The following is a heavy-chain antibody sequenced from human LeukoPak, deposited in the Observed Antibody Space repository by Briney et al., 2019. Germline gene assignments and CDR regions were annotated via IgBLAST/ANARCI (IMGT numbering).Heavy chain of an antibody. V-gene: IGHV4-34*01. CDR1: GGSFSGYY. D-gene: IGHD3-10*01. Sequence: SETLSLTCAVYGGSFSGYYWSWIRQPPGKGLEWIGSIYDSGSTYYNPSLKSRVTISVDTSKNQFSLKLNSVTAADTAVYYCARHYRPWGQGTLVTVSS. CDR3: ARHYRP. J-gene: IGHJ5*02. CDR2: IYDSGST.